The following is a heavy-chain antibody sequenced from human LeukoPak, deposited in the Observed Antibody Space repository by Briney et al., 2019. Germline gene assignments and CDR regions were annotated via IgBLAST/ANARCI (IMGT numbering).Heavy chain of an antibody. CDR2: VYHSGST. D-gene: IGHD6-19*01. V-gene: IGHV4-59*08. CDR3: ARSIPTFGTAVAGYHFFDY. J-gene: IGHJ4*02. Sequence: PSETLSLTCIVSGGSIRSYYWSWIRQSPGKGLEWIGYVYHSGSTNYNPSLKSRVTISVGTSENQFSLRLSSVTAADTAMYYCARSIPTFGTAVAGYHFFDYWGQGTLVTVSS. CDR1: GGSIRSYY.